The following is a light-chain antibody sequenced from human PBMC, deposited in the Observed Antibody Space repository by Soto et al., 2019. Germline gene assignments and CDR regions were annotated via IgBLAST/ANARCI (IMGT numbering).Light chain of an antibody. CDR2: LNSDGSH. CDR3: QTWGTGIHVV. Sequence: QSVLTQSPFASASLGASVKLTCTLSSGHSSYAIAWHQQQPEKGPRYLMKLNSDGSHSKGDGIPDRFSGSSSGAERYLTISSLQSEDEADYYCQTWGTGIHVVFGGGTKLTVL. J-gene: IGLJ2*01. V-gene: IGLV4-69*01. CDR1: SGHSSYA.